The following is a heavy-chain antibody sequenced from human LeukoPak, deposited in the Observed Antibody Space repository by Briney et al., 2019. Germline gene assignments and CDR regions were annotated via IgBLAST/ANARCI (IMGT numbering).Heavy chain of an antibody. Sequence: GGSLRLSCAASGFTFDDYGMSWVRQAPGKGLEWVSAISGSGGSTYYADSVKGRFTISRDNSKNTLYLQMNSLRAEDTAVYYCAKDRGYSYGYQDYWGQGTLVTVSS. CDR3: AKDRGYSYGYQDY. V-gene: IGHV3-23*01. CDR1: GFTFDDYG. CDR2: ISGSGGST. D-gene: IGHD5-18*01. J-gene: IGHJ4*02.